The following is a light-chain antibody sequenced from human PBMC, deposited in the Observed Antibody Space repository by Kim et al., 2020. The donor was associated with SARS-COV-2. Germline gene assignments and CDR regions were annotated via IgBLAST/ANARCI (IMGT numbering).Light chain of an antibody. J-gene: IGLJ3*02. CDR2: SNN. Sequence: ALGQSVRSTGQGDSIRSYFTSWCQQRRGQAPVFVNYSNNNRASGIPDRCSGSRSGNTASLTITGAQAEDEADYYCLCRDSSGNIWLFGGGTQLTVL. CDR3: LCRDSSGNIWL. V-gene: IGLV3-19*01. CDR1: SIRSYF.